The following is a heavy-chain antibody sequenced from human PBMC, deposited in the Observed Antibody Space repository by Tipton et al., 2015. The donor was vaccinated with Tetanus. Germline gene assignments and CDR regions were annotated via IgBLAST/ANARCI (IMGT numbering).Heavy chain of an antibody. Sequence: TLSLTCTVSGVSISSYYWTWIRQSAGKGLEWIGRIYGRGSTNYNPSLKSRVAMSMDTSRNQFSLTLTSVTVADTAFYFCARVLRYSAAGGWDDAFDIWGQGTLVTVSS. CDR2: IYGRGST. CDR3: ARVLRYSAAGGWDDAFDI. V-gene: IGHV4-4*07. CDR1: GVSISSYY. J-gene: IGHJ3*02. D-gene: IGHD2-21*01.